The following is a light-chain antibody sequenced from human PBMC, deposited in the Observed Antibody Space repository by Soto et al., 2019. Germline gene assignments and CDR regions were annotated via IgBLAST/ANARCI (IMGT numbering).Light chain of an antibody. J-gene: IGKJ5*01. Sequence: AIQLTQSPSSLSASVGDRVTITCRASQGISSAVAWYQQKPGKPPKLLMYDASSLESGVPPRFSGSGSGTDFTLSISSLQPEDFATYYCQQFNNYPLTFGKGTRLEI. CDR2: DAS. CDR1: QGISSA. CDR3: QQFNNYPLT. V-gene: IGKV1D-13*01.